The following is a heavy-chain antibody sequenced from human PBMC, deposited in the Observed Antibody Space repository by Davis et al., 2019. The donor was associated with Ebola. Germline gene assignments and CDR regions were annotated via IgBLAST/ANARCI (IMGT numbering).Heavy chain of an antibody. CDR3: ARETAAGDFDP. CDR2: ISSNGGST. J-gene: IGHJ5*02. Sequence: GESLKISCSASGFTFSSYAMHWVRQAPGKGLKYVSAISSNGGSTYYADSVKGRFTISRDNSKNTLYLQMNSLRAGDTAVYYCARETAAGDFDPWGQGTLVTVSS. D-gene: IGHD6-25*01. V-gene: IGHV3-64*04. CDR1: GFTFSSYA.